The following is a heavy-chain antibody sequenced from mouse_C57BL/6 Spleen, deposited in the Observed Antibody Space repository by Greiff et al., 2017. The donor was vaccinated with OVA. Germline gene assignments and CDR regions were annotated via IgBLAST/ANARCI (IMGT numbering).Heavy chain of an antibody. CDR1: GYTFTSYW. CDR3: ARPYGSSPYWYFDV. Sequence: VQLQQPGAELVKPGASVKLSCKASGYTFTSYWMQWVKQRPGQGLEWIGEIDPSDSYTNYNQQFKGKATLTVDTSSSTAYMQLSSLTSEDSAVYYCARPYGSSPYWYFDVWGTGTTVTVSS. D-gene: IGHD1-1*01. V-gene: IGHV1-50*01. J-gene: IGHJ1*03. CDR2: IDPSDSYT.